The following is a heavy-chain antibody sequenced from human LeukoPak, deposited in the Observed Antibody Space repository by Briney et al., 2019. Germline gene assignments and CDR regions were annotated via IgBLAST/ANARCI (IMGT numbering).Heavy chain of an antibody. V-gene: IGHV3-7*01. CDR3: ARRARYFDWLACFDY. Sequence: GSLRLSCAASGFTFSSYWMSWVRQAPGKGLEWVANIKQDGSEKYYVDSVKGRFTISRDNAKNSLYLQMNSLRAEDTAVYYCARRARYFDWLACFDYWGQGTLVTVSS. J-gene: IGHJ4*02. D-gene: IGHD3-9*01. CDR2: IKQDGSEK. CDR1: GFTFSSYW.